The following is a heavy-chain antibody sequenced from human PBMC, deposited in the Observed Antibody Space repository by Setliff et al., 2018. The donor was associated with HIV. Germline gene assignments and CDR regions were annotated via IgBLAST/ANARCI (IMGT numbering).Heavy chain of an antibody. V-gene: IGHV5-51*01. CDR3: ARRIAVAGTDDAFDI. CDR1: GYSFTSYW. CDR2: IYPGDSDT. Sequence: PGDSLKISCKASGYSFTSYWIGWVRQMPGKGLEWMGIIYPGDSDTRYSPSFQGQVTISADKSISTAYLQWSSLKASDTAMYYCARRIAVAGTDDAFDIWGQGTMVTVSS. D-gene: IGHD6-19*01. J-gene: IGHJ3*02.